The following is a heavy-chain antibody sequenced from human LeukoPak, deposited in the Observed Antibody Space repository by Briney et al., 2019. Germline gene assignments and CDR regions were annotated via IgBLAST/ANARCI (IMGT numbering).Heavy chain of an antibody. CDR1: GGSFSGYY. CDR2: INHSGST. CDR3: ARDNSGSYGY. Sequence: SETLSLTCAVYGGSFSGYYWSWIRQPPGKGLEWIGEINHSGSTNYNPSLKSRVTISVDTSKNQFSLKLSSVTAADTAVYYCARDNSGSYGYWGQGTLVIVSS. D-gene: IGHD1-26*01. V-gene: IGHV4-34*01. J-gene: IGHJ4*02.